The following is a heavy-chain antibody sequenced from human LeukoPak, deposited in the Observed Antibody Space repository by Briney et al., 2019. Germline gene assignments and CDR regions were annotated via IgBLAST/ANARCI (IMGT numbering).Heavy chain of an antibody. CDR1: AGSISSSSYY. Sequence: SETLSLTCTVSAGSISSSSYYWGWIRQPPGKGLEWIGSISYSGRTYYNPSLKSRVTISVDTSKNQFSLKLTSVTAADTAVYYCARTTEGGYTYGYFYYNYIDVWGKGTTVTISS. CDR2: ISYSGRT. D-gene: IGHD5-18*01. CDR3: ARTTEGGYTYGYFYYNYIDV. J-gene: IGHJ6*03. V-gene: IGHV4-39*07.